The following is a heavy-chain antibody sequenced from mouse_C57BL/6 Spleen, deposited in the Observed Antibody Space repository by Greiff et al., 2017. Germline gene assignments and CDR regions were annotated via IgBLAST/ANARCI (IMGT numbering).Heavy chain of an antibody. Sequence: EVHLVESGGGLVQPGGSMKLSCAASGFTFSDAWMDWVRQSPEKGLEWVAEIRNKANNHATYYAESVKGRFTISRDDSKSSVYLQMNSLRAEDTGIYYCTRPGLRRDYYAMDYWGQGTSVTVSS. CDR2: IRNKANNHAT. D-gene: IGHD2-4*01. CDR1: GFTFSDAW. CDR3: TRPGLRRDYYAMDY. V-gene: IGHV6-6*01. J-gene: IGHJ4*01.